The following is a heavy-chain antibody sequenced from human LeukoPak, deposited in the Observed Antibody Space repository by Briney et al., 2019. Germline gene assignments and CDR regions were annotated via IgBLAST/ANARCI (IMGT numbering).Heavy chain of an antibody. D-gene: IGHD2-15*01. CDR3: ARASYCSGGSCYSTPFDY. Sequence: SGTLSLTCAVSGGSISSSNWWSWVRQPPGKGLESIGEIYHSGSTNYNPSLKSRVTISVDKSKNQFSLKLSSVTAADTAVYYCARASYCSGGSCYSTPFDYWGQATLVTVSS. CDR2: IYHSGST. J-gene: IGHJ4*02. V-gene: IGHV4-4*02. CDR1: GGSISSSNW.